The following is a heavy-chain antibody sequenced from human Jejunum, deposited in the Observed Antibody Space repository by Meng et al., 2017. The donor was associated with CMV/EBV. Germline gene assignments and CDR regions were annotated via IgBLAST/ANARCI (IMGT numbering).Heavy chain of an antibody. Sequence: SGYTMRRYGSSWVRQTPGQGLEWMGWISSYNGNTHYVQKLKGRVPMTTDTSTSTAYMELGYLRSGGTDVEYGAVGVVTMIRYDFDYWGQGTLVTVSS. J-gene: IGHJ4*02. V-gene: IGHV1-18*01. CDR1: GYTMRRYG. CDR2: ISSYNGNT. CDR3: AVGVVTMIRYDFDY. D-gene: IGHD3-22*01.